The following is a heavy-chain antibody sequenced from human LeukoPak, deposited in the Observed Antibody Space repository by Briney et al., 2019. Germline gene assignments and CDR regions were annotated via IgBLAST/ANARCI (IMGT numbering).Heavy chain of an antibody. V-gene: IGHV4-59*08. D-gene: IGHD3-9*01. Sequence: SETLSLTCSVSTDSMTSYYWSWIRQPAGKGLEWIGYIYYTGRANYNPSLKSRVSISVDTSKNQFSLKFSSVTAADTAVYFCARLHLYYDILTPRYFDLWGRGTLVTVSS. CDR3: ARLHLYYDILTPRYFDL. CDR1: TDSMTSYY. J-gene: IGHJ2*01. CDR2: IYYTGRA.